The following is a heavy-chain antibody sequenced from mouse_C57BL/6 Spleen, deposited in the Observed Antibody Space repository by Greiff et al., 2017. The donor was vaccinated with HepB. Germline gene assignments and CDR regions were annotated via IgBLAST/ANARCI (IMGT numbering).Heavy chain of an antibody. CDR1: GYTFTDYN. V-gene: IGHV1-22*01. J-gene: IGHJ1*03. CDR2: INPNNGGT. D-gene: IGHD1-1*01. CDR3: ARVPRTTVVPHWYFDV. Sequence: EVQLQQSGPELVKPGASVKMSCKASGYTFTDYNMHWVKQSHGKSLEWIGYINPNNGGTSYNQKFKCKSTLTVNKSSSTAYMELRSLTSEDSAVYYCARVPRTTVVPHWYFDVWGTGTTVTVSS.